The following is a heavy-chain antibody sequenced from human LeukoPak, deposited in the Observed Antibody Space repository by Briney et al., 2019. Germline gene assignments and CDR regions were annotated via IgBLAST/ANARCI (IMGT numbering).Heavy chain of an antibody. D-gene: IGHD5-18*01. Sequence: PSETVSLTCTVSGGSISSYYWRWIRQPPGKELEWMGLIYYSGCSNYSPSIKSRVTISVDTSKNQFSLKLSSVTAADTALYYCARASGYSYPYYYGMDVWGQGTTVTVSS. J-gene: IGHJ6*02. V-gene: IGHV4-59*01. CDR3: ARASGYSYPYYYGMDV. CDR2: IYYSGCS. CDR1: GGSISSYY.